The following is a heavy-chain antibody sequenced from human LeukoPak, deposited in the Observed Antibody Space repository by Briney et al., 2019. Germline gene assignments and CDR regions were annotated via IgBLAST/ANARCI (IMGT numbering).Heavy chain of an antibody. CDR1: GYTFTTYT. V-gene: IGHV1-18*04. CDR2: ISVYNGNT. D-gene: IGHD5-12*01. CDR3: ERWARVDIAATNDDY. Sequence: ASVKVSCKASGYTFTTYTISWVRQAPGQGLEWMAWISVYNGNTNTALKFQGRVTMTADRSTSTAYMEMRSLTSDDTAVYYCERWARVDIAATNDDYWGQGTLVTVSS. J-gene: IGHJ4*02.